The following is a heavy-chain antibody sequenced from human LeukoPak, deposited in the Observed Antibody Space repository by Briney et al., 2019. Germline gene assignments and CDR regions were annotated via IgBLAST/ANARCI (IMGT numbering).Heavy chain of an antibody. J-gene: IGHJ5*02. Sequence: PSETLSLTCSVSDDSVSSTSYYWGWIRQPPGKGLEWIGGIAYRGTTYYNPSIKSRVTISVDTSKNQFSLKLSSVTAADTAVYYCARGTGIAAAGNWFDPWGQGTLVTVSS. CDR1: DDSVSSTSYY. V-gene: IGHV4-39*07. CDR2: IAYRGTT. CDR3: ARGTGIAAAGNWFDP. D-gene: IGHD6-13*01.